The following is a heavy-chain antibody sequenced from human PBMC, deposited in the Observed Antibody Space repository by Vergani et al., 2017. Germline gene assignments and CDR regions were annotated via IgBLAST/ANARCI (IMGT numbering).Heavy chain of an antibody. J-gene: IGHJ6*02. D-gene: IGHD2-21*01. CDR1: GFSFRNAW. CDR2: IKSTFDRGTT. Sequence: EVQLVESGGGIVKPGGSLRLSCVASGFSFRNAWMNWVRRTPGKGLEWVGRIKSTFDRGTTDYAAAVKGRFTISRDDSKNTLFLQMNGLKTEDIGVYYCTTDPRYCGDGSCXWLRDHHYSGMDVWGQGTTVTVSS. CDR3: TTDPRYCGDGSCXWLRDHHYSGMDV. V-gene: IGHV3-15*07.